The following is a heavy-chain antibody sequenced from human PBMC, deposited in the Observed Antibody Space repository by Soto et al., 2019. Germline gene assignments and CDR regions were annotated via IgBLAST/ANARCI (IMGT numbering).Heavy chain of an antibody. CDR1: GDSVSSNNAT. J-gene: IGHJ4*02. CDR3: ARENTMIRGVINPLDY. Sequence: SQTLSHTCGISGDSVSSNNATWNWIRQSPSRGLEWLGRTFYRSGWTFDYAVSVKSRLTINPDTSKNQFSLQLKSVTADDTAVYYCARENTMIRGVINPLDYWGQGTLVTVSS. V-gene: IGHV6-1*01. D-gene: IGHD3-10*01. CDR2: TFYRSGWTF.